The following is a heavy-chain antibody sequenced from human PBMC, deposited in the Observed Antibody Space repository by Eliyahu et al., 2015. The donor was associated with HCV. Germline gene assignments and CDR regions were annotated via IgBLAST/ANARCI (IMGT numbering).Heavy chain of an antibody. Sequence: QVQLVESGGGVVQTGRSLRLSCAASGVSFSSYGMHWVRQAPGKGLGWVAIISYDGSNKNYADSVKGRFTISRDNSKNTLYLQMNSLRAEDTAVYYCSKGGGLMDLYFDYWGQGTLVTVSS. CDR3: SKGGGLMDLYFDY. V-gene: IGHV3-30*18. J-gene: IGHJ4*02. CDR1: GVSFSSYG. CDR2: ISYDGSNK. D-gene: IGHD3-16*01.